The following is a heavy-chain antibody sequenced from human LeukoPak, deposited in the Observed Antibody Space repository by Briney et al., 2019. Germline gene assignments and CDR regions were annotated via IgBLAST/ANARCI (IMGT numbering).Heavy chain of an antibody. Sequence: GGSLRLSCVASGFTFSSRDWMTWVRQAPGKGLEWVSSISSSSSYIYYADSVKGRFTISRDNAKNSLYLQMNSLRAEDTAVYYCARDHPMSGSYYGRSFSYYFDYWGQGTLVTVSS. CDR3: ARDHPMSGSYYGRSFSYYFDY. CDR1: GFTFSSRDW. V-gene: IGHV3-21*01. CDR2: ISSSSSYI. J-gene: IGHJ4*02. D-gene: IGHD1-26*01.